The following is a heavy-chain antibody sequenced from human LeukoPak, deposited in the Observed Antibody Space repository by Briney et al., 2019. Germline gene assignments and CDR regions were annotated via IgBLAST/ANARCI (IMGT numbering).Heavy chain of an antibody. V-gene: IGHV3-23*01. CDR3: AKVDSGIVVVPAAIWGYYYYMDV. CDR2: ISGSGGST. CDR1: GFTFSSYA. Sequence: GGSLRLSCAASGFTFSSYAMSWVRQAPGKGLEWVSAISGSGGSTYYADSVKGRFTISRDNSKNTLYLQMNSLRAEDTAVYYCAKVDSGIVVVPAAIWGYYYYMDVWGKGTTVTISS. D-gene: IGHD2-2*01. J-gene: IGHJ6*03.